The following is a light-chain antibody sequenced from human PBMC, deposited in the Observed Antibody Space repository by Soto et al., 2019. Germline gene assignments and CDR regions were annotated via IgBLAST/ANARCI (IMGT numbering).Light chain of an antibody. Sequence: QSVLTQPRSVSGSPGQSVTIACTGTSSDVGGYNYVSWYQQHPGKAPTLMIYDVTQRPSGVPDRFSGSKSGNTASLTISGLQAGDEADYHCCSYAGSYTLLFGGGTKLTVL. J-gene: IGLJ2*01. CDR3: CSYAGSYTLL. CDR1: SSDVGGYNY. V-gene: IGLV2-11*01. CDR2: DVT.